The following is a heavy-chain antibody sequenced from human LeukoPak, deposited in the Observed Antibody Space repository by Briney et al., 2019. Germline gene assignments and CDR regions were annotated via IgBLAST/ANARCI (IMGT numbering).Heavy chain of an antibody. CDR3: AVYCSSTSCYYSLRLADAFDI. J-gene: IGHJ3*02. V-gene: IGHV3-23*01. D-gene: IGHD2-2*01. CDR2: ISGSGGST. Sequence: GGSLRLSCAASGFTFSSYAMSWVRQAPGKGLEWVSAISGSGGSTYYANSVKGRFAISRDNSKNTLYLQMNSLRAEDTAVYYCAVYCSSTSCYYSLRLADAFDIWGQGTMVTVSS. CDR1: GFTFSSYA.